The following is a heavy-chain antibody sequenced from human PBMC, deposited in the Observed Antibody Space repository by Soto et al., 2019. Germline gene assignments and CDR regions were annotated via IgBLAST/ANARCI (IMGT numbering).Heavy chain of an antibody. J-gene: IGHJ6*02. D-gene: IGHD3-10*01. V-gene: IGHV1-69*01. CDR1: GGTFNNYA. CDR3: AVAMVREILIFESSGMHV. CDR2: LIPNFDTP. Sequence: QVQLVQSGAEVKKPGSSVKVSCKTSGGTFNNYAISWVRQAPGQGLEWMGGLIPNFDTPNYAQNFQDRLTIIADESTSTVSMELRSLRSDDTAVYYCAVAMVREILIFESSGMHVWGQGTTVTVSS.